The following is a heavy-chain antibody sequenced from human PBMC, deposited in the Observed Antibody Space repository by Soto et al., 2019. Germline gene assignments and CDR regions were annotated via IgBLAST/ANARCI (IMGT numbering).Heavy chain of an antibody. D-gene: IGHD6-13*01. J-gene: IGHJ6*02. CDR3: ARRAAAVVAHYYYGMDF. CDR1: GYSFTSYW. Sequence: GESLKISCKGSGYSFTSYWIGWVRQMPGKDLEWMGIIYPGDSDTRYSPSFQGQVTISADKSISTAYLQWSSLKASDTAMYYCARRAAAVVAHYYYGMDFWGQGTTVTV. CDR2: IYPGDSDT. V-gene: IGHV5-51*01.